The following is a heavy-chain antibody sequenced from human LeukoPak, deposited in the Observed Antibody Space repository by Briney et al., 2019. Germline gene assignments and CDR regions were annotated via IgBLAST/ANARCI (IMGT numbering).Heavy chain of an antibody. CDR2: INAGNGNT. Sequence: ASVKVSRKASGYTFTSYAMHWVRQAPGQRLEWMGWINAGNGNTKYSQKFQGRVTITRDTSASTAYMELSSLRSEDTAVYYCAREGSVVPAAILGYYYGMDVWGQGTTVTVSS. CDR1: GYTFTSYA. D-gene: IGHD2-2*02. CDR3: AREGSVVPAAILGYYYGMDV. J-gene: IGHJ6*02. V-gene: IGHV1-3*01.